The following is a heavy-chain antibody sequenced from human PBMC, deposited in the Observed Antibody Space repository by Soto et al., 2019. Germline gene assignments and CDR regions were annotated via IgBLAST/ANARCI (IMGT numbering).Heavy chain of an antibody. CDR1: GFTFSSYA. Sequence: GGSLRLSCAASGFTFSSYAMSWVRQAPGKGLEWVSAISGSGGSTYYADSVKGRFTISRDNSKNTLYLQMNSLRAEDTAVYYCAKDLGTAMDPLGYYGMDVWGQGTTVTVSS. CDR2: ISGSGGST. CDR3: AKDLGTAMDPLGYYGMDV. V-gene: IGHV3-23*01. J-gene: IGHJ6*02. D-gene: IGHD5-18*01.